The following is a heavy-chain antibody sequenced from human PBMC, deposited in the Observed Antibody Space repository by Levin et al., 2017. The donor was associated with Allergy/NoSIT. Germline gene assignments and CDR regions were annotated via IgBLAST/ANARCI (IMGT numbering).Heavy chain of an antibody. V-gene: IGHV3-48*01. CDR3: ARDNTHFYGMDV. J-gene: IGHJ6*02. CDR2: ISASSGTI. CDR1: AFTFSDYS. D-gene: IGHD2-2*02. Sequence: GGSLRLSCAASAFTFSDYSMNWVRQAPGKGLEWVSFISASSGTIFYSDSVKGRFTISRDNAQNSVYLQMNSLRAEDTALYYCARDNTHFYGMDVWGQGTTVTVSS.